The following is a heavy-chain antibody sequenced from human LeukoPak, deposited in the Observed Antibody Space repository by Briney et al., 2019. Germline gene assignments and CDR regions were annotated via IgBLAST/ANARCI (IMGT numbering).Heavy chain of an antibody. Sequence: GGSLRLSCAASGFTFSSYWMHWVRQAPGKGLVWVSRINTDGSSTSYADSVKGRFTISRDNAKNTLYLQMNSLRAEDTAVYYCAVLTYYYDSSGYYYPWGQGTLVTVSS. J-gene: IGHJ5*02. V-gene: IGHV3-74*01. CDR2: INTDGSST. CDR1: GFTFSSYW. D-gene: IGHD3-22*01. CDR3: AVLTYYYDSSGYYYP.